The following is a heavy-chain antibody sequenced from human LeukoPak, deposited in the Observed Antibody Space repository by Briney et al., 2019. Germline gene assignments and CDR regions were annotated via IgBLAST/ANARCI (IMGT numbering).Heavy chain of an antibody. CDR1: GFTFSSYA. D-gene: IGHD3-22*01. V-gene: IGHV3-30-3*01. CDR2: ISYDGSNK. Sequence: PGRSLRLSCAASGFTFSSYAMHWVRQAPGKGLEWVAVISYDGSNKYYADSVKGRFTISRDNSKNTLYLQMNSLRAEDTAVYYCARDLGSGSLDDAFDIWGQGTMVTVSS. CDR3: ARDLGSGSLDDAFDI. J-gene: IGHJ3*02.